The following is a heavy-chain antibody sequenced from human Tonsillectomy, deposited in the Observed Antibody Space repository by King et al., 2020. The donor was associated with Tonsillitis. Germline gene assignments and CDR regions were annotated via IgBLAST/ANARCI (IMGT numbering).Heavy chain of an antibody. CDR1: GFIFSTYS. CDR2: ISSSGSTI. D-gene: IGHD2-21*02. CDR3: ARGDLRLFDI. V-gene: IGHV3-48*01. J-gene: IGHJ3*02. Sequence: VQLVESGGGLVQPGGSLRLSCAASGFIFSTYSMNWVRQAPGKGLEWGSCISSSGSTIYYADSVKGRFTISRDNAKNLLYLQMNSLRAEDTALYYCARGDLRLFDIWGQGTMVTVSS.